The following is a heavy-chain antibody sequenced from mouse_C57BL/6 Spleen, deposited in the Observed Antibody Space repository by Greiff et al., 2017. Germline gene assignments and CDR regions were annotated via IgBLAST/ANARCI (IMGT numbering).Heavy chain of an antibody. CDR3: ARDRSNPFAY. CDR2: IYPRSGNT. V-gene: IGHV1-81*01. Sequence: VQLQQSGAELARPGASVKLSCKASGYTFTSYGISWVKQRTGQGLEWIGEIYPRSGNTYYNEKFKGKATLTADKSSSTAYMELRSLTSEDSAVYFCARDRSNPFAYWGQGTLVTVSA. J-gene: IGHJ3*01. D-gene: IGHD2-5*01. CDR1: GYTFTSYG.